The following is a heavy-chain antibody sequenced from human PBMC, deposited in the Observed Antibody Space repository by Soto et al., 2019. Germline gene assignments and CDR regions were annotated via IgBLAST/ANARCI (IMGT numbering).Heavy chain of an antibody. CDR1: EFTFSNA. V-gene: IGHV3-23*01. D-gene: IGHD3-3*01. CDR3: AKDRTSDFRYSFDY. J-gene: IGHJ4*02. CDR2: IRGSGRST. Sequence: GGSLRLSCAASEFTFSNAMSWVRQSPGKGLEWASGIRGSGRSTYYADPVKSRFTISRDNSKDTLYLQMPSLRAADTLVYYCAKDRTSDFRYSFDYWGLGTLVSASP.